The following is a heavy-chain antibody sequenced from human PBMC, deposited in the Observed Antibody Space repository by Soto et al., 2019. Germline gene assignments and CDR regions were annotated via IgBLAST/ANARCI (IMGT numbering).Heavy chain of an antibody. Sequence: ASVKVSCKASGYTFTGYYIHWVRQAPGQGLEGMGWINPNTGGTKYAQKFQGRVAMTRDTSISTAYMELSWLTSDDTAIYYCARSTSTIGARLDSWGQGTLGTVSS. V-gene: IGHV1-2*02. CDR1: GYTFTGYY. D-gene: IGHD6-6*01. CDR3: ARSTSTIGARLDS. CDR2: INPNTGGT. J-gene: IGHJ4*02.